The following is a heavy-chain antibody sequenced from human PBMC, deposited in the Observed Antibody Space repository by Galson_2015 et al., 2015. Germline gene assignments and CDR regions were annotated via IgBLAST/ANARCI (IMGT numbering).Heavy chain of an antibody. J-gene: IGHJ4*02. D-gene: IGHD6-19*01. CDR2: INAGNGNT. CDR1: GYTFTSYA. Sequence: SVKVSCKASGYTFTSYAMHWVRQAPGQGLEWMGWINAGNGNTKYSQKFQGRVTIPRDTSTSTAYMELSSLRSEDTAVYYCARDFIYSSGSFDYWGQGTLVTVSS. V-gene: IGHV1-3*01. CDR3: ARDFIYSSGSFDY.